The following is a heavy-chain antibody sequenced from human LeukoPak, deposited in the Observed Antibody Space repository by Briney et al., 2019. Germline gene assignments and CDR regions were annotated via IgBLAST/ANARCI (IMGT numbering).Heavy chain of an antibody. J-gene: IGHJ4*02. Sequence: TGGSLRLSCAASGFSFSSSWMTWVRQAPGKGLEWVAHIKGDGSTNKYVDSVKGRFTISRDNTKNSLFLQLNSLRAEDTAVYYCVRDRGWFHFDLWGQGTLVTVSS. V-gene: IGHV3-7*01. D-gene: IGHD3-10*01. CDR3: VRDRGWFHFDL. CDR1: GFSFSSSW. CDR2: IKGDGSTN.